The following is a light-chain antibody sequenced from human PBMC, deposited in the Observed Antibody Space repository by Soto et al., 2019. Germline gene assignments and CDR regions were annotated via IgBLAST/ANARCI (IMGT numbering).Light chain of an antibody. CDR2: DAS. CDR1: QGIRND. CDR3: QQYNSYPWT. J-gene: IGKJ1*01. Sequence: AIQMTQSPSSLSASIGDRVTITCRASQGIRNDLSWYQQKPGKAPKLLIYDASSLESGVPSRFSGSGSGTEFTLTISSLQPDDFATYYCQQYNSYPWTFGQGTKVDIK. V-gene: IGKV1-13*02.